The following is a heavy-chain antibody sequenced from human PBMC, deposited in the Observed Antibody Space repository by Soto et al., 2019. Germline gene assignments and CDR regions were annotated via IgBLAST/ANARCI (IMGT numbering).Heavy chain of an antibody. CDR1: GSSISSGSY. J-gene: IGHJ3*02. CDR3: ARGYYDTSGQSNTLDI. D-gene: IGHD3-22*01. Sequence: SETLSLTCTVSGSSISSGSYWGWIRQPPGKGPEWIASIYHGGTTFYNPSIKSRITISVDTSKNQFSLKLSSVTAADTAVYYCARGYYDTSGQSNTLDIWGQGTMVTVSS. V-gene: IGHV4-38-2*02. CDR2: IYHGGTT.